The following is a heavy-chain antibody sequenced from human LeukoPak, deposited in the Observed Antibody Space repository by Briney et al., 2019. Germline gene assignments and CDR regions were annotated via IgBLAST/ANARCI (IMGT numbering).Heavy chain of an antibody. CDR2: IDYSGGAT. CDR3: ATTRVCGGVLLRPSCLYFED. CDR1: GLTFNNYA. V-gene: IGHV3-23*01. D-gene: IGHD3-10*01. J-gene: IGHJ4*02. Sequence: PGGSLRLSCAVSGLTFNNYAMSWVRQAPGKGLEWVSGIDYSGGATNYADSVQGRFTVSRDNSKNTLYLQMNNLRAEDTAVYYCATTRVCGGVLLRPSCLYFEDWGQGALVTVSS.